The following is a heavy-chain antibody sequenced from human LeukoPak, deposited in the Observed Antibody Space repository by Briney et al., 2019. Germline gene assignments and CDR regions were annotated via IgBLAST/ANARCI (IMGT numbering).Heavy chain of an antibody. CDR1: GYTFTSYY. CDR2: INPSGGST. Sequence: ASVKVSCKVSGYTFTSYYMHWVRQAPGQGLEWMGIINPSGGSTSYAQKFQGRVTMTRDTSTSTVYMELSSLRSEDTAVYYCARGLPITIIVVVTGIYALDIWGQGTMVTVSS. V-gene: IGHV1-46*01. J-gene: IGHJ3*02. D-gene: IGHD3-22*01. CDR3: ARGLPITIIVVVTGIYALDI.